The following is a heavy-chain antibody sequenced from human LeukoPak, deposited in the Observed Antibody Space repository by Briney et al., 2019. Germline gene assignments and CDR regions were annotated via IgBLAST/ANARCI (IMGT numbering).Heavy chain of an antibody. CDR1: GFTFSSYE. Sequence: PGGSLRLSCAASGFTFSSYEMNWVRQAPGKGLEWVSSISSSSSYIYYADSVKGRFTISRDNAKNSLYLQMNSLRAEDTAVYYCAREGSGLHFDYWGQGTLVTVSS. CDR2: ISSSSSYI. CDR3: AREGSGLHFDY. V-gene: IGHV3-21*01. D-gene: IGHD6-19*01. J-gene: IGHJ4*02.